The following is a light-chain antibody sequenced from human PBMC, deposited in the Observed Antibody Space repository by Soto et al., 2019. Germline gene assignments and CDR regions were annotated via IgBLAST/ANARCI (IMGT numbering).Light chain of an antibody. CDR2: DAS. Sequence: DIQMTQFPSTLSASVGDRVTITCRASQSISSWLAWYKQKPGKATKLLIYDASSLESGVPSRFSGSGSGTEFTITISSLQQDDLATSGCQQYHSYWTFVQVTNEEIK. CDR3: QQYHSYWT. CDR1: QSISSW. V-gene: IGKV1-5*01. J-gene: IGKJ1*01.